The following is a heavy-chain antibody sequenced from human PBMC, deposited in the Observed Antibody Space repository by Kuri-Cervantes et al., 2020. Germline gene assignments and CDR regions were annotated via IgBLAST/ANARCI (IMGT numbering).Heavy chain of an antibody. D-gene: IGHD6-13*01. CDR1: GFTFSSYD. J-gene: IGHJ4*02. Sequence: GESLKISCAASGFTFSSYDMHWVRQATGKGLEWVSAIGTAGDTYYPGSVKGRFTISRENAKNSLYLQMNSLRAEDTAVYYCARDFHSSSWYWVDWGQGTLVTVSS. CDR2: IGTAGDT. V-gene: IGHV3-13*01. CDR3: ARDFHSSSWYWVD.